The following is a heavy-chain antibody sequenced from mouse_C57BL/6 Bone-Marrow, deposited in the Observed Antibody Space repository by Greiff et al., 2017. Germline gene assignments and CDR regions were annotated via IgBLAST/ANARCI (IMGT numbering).Heavy chain of an antibody. J-gene: IGHJ1*03. CDR3: ANYPYWYFDV. CDR1: GYTFTSYW. CDR2: IDPSDSYT. Sequence: QVQLKQPGAELVKPGASVKLSCKASGYTFTSYWMQWVKQRPGQGLEWIGEIDPSDSYTNYNQKFKGKATLTVDTSSSTAYMQLSSLTSEDSAVYYCANYPYWYFDVWGTGTTVTVSS. V-gene: IGHV1-50*01. D-gene: IGHD5-5*01.